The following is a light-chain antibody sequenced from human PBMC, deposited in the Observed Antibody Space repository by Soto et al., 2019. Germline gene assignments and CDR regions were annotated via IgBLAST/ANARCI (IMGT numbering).Light chain of an antibody. CDR1: HSIDTW. CDR3: QQYNSYSPWT. CDR2: DAS. J-gene: IGKJ1*01. V-gene: IGKV1-5*01. Sequence: DIQMTQSPSALSASLGDRVTITCRASHSIDTWLAWYQQRPGKAPNLLIYDASSLASGVPSRFSGGGSGTEFTLTISSLQPDDFATYYCQQYNSYSPWTFGQGTKVEIK.